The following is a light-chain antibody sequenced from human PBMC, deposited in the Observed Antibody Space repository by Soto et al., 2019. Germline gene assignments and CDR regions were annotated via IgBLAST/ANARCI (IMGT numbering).Light chain of an antibody. CDR2: GAS. Sequence: ESVLTQSPGTLSLSPGERATLSCRASQSVSSNFLAWYQQKPGQAPRLLIYGASSSATGVPDRFSGGGSGTDLTLTISRLEPEDFAVYYCQRYASSPYTFGQGSKLEIK. CDR3: QRYASSPYT. V-gene: IGKV3-20*01. J-gene: IGKJ2*01. CDR1: QSVSSNF.